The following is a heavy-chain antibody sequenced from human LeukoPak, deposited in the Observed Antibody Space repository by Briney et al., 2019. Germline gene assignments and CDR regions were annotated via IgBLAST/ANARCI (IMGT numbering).Heavy chain of an antibody. Sequence: SSETLSLTCTVSGGSISSSSYYWGWIRQPPGKGLEWIGSIYYSGSTYYNPSLKSRITISVDTSKNQFSLKLSSVTAADTAVYYCARQRRYCSSTSCYAFDNWGQGTLVTVSS. CDR2: IYYSGST. V-gene: IGHV4-39*01. J-gene: IGHJ4*02. CDR3: ARQRRYCSSTSCYAFDN. D-gene: IGHD2-2*01. CDR1: GGSISSSSYY.